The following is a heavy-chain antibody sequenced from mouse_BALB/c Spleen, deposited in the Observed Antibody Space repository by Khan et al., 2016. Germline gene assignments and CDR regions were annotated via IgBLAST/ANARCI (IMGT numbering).Heavy chain of an antibody. CDR1: GFTFTTYA. CDR3: ARVRHTMDY. D-gene: IGHD2-14*01. J-gene: IGHJ4*01. V-gene: IGHV5-6-3*01. CDR2: INSDGNST. Sequence: EVELVESGGGFVQPGGSLELSCAASGFTFTTYAMSWVRQTPDKRLELVATINSDGNSTYYADTVKGRFTISRDNAKNTLYLQMSRLKSEDTAMYYCARVRHTMDYWGRGTSVTVSS.